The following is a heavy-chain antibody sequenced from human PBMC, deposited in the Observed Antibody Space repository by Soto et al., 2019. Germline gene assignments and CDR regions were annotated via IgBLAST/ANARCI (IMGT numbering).Heavy chain of an antibody. CDR3: ASSYDYVWGSYRPHYYYYYGMDV. CDR1: GGTFSSYA. D-gene: IGHD3-16*02. Sequence: QVQLVQSGAEVKKPGSSVKVSCKASGGTFSSYAISWVRQAPGQGLEWMGGIIPIFGTANYAQKFQGRVTITADESTSTAYMELSSLRSEDTAVYYCASSYDYVWGSYRPHYYYYYGMDVWGQGTKVTVSS. V-gene: IGHV1-69*01. J-gene: IGHJ6*02. CDR2: IIPIFGTA.